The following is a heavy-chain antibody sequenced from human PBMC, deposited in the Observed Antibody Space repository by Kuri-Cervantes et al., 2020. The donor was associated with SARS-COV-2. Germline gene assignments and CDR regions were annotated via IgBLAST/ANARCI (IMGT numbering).Heavy chain of an antibody. D-gene: IGHD2-15*01. Sequence: GGSLRLSCTASGFKFGDYPMSWVRQAPGKGLEWVSAIYTGGTTFYADSVKGRFTISRDSSKNTQSLQMNSLRAEDTAVYYCARVRNVVARVVHAFDIWGQGTVVTVSS. V-gene: IGHV3-66*01. CDR1: GFKFGDYP. CDR2: IYTGGTT. J-gene: IGHJ3*02. CDR3: ARVRNVVARVVHAFDI.